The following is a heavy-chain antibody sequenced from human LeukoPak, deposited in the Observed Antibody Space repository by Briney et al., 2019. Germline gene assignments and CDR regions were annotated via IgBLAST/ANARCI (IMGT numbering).Heavy chain of an antibody. Sequence: GASVKVSCKASGYTFTGYFMHWVRQAPGQGLEWMGWINPNSGGTNYAQKFQGRVTMTRDTSISTAYMELSRLRSDDTAVYYCARGIVGATRAPYYFDYWGQGTLVTVSS. J-gene: IGHJ4*02. V-gene: IGHV1-2*02. CDR2: INPNSGGT. CDR3: ARGIVGATRAPYYFDY. D-gene: IGHD1-26*01. CDR1: GYTFTGYF.